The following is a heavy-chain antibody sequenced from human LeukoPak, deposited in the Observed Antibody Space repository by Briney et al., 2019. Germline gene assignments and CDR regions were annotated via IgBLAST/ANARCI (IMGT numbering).Heavy chain of an antibody. CDR1: GGTFSSYA. J-gene: IGHJ5*02. Sequence: ASVKVSCKASGGTFSSYAISWVRQAPGQGLEWMGGIIPIFGTANYAQKFQGRVTITADKSTSTAYMEPSSLRSEDTAVYYCARAPSTPDIVVVPWFDPWGQGTLVTVSS. CDR3: ARAPSTPDIVVVPWFDP. D-gene: IGHD2-2*01. V-gene: IGHV1-69*06. CDR2: IIPIFGTA.